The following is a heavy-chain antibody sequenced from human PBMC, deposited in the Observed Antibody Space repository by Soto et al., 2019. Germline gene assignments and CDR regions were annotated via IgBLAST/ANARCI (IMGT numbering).Heavy chain of an antibody. CDR1: GYTFTSYG. CDR2: ISAYNGNT. CDR3: AREGTDWGSGAFDI. J-gene: IGHJ3*02. Sequence: QVQLVQSGAEVKKPGASVTVSCKASGYTFTSYGISWVRQAPGQGLAWLGWISAYNGNTNYAQKLQGRVTMTTDTSTCTAYMGLRSLRSDAMAVYYCAREGTDWGSGAFDIWGQGTMVTVCS. D-gene: IGHD7-27*01. V-gene: IGHV1-18*03.